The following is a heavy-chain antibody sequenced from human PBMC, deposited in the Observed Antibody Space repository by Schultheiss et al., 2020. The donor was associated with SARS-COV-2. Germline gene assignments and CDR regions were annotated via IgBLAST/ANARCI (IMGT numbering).Heavy chain of an antibody. V-gene: IGHV4-34*01. Sequence: AVYGGSFSGYYWSWIRQPPGKGLEWIGEINHSGSTNYNPSLKSRVTISVDTSKNQFSLKLSSVTAADTAVYYCARGRGYYYGSGSYYRTPFFDYWGQGTLVTVSS. J-gene: IGHJ4*02. CDR2: INHSGST. CDR3: ARGRGYYYGSGSYYRTPFFDY. D-gene: IGHD3-10*01. CDR1: GGSFSGYY.